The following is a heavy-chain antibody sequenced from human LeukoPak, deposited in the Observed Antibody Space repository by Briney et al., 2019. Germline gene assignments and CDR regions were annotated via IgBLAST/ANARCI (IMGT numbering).Heavy chain of an antibody. CDR1: GFTFSSYS. Sequence: GGSLRLSCAASGFTFSSYSMNWVRQAPGKGLEWVSSISSSSSYIYYADSVKGRFTISRDNAKNSLYLQMNSPRAEDTAVYYCARDGRCSGGSCQQLYYYYGMDVWGQGTTVTVSS. D-gene: IGHD2-15*01. V-gene: IGHV3-21*01. J-gene: IGHJ6*02. CDR3: ARDGRCSGGSCQQLYYYYGMDV. CDR2: ISSSSSYI.